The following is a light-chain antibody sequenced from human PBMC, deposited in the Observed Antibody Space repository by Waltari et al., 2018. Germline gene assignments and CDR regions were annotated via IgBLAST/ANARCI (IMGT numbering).Light chain of an antibody. J-gene: IGKJ1*01. CDR3: QQYYSYPRT. V-gene: IGKV1-39*01. CDR1: QSISSY. CDR2: AAS. Sequence: DIQMTQSPSSLSASVGDRVTITCRASQSISSYLYWYQQKPEKAPQLLIYAASSLQSGVPSRFSGRGSGTDFTLTITSLQPEDFATYYCQQYYSYPRTFGQGTKVEIK.